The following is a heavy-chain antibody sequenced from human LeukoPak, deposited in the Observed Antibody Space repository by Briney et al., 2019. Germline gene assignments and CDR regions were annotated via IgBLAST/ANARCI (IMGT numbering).Heavy chain of an antibody. CDR1: GFTFSSYA. CDR3: AKRKALDDTAMADAFDI. J-gene: IGHJ3*02. CDR2: ISGSGGST. Sequence: GRSLRLSCAASGFTFSSYAMSWVRQAPGKGLEWVSAISGSGGSTYYADSVKGRFTISRDNSKNTLYLQMNSLRAEDTAVYYCAKRKALDDTAMADAFDIWGQGTMVTVSS. D-gene: IGHD5-18*01. V-gene: IGHV3-23*01.